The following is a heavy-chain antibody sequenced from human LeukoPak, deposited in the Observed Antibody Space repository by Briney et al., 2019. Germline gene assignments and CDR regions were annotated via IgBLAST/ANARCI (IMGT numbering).Heavy chain of an antibody. J-gene: IGHJ4*02. Sequence: GGSLRLSCAASGFTFSSYGMHWVRQAPGKGLEWVAVISYDGSNKYYADSVKGRFTISRDNSKNTLYLQMNSLRAEDTAVYYCAKDTYSSSWFFDYWGQGTLVTVSS. CDR3: AKDTYSSSWFFDY. CDR1: GFTFSSYG. D-gene: IGHD6-13*01. CDR2: ISYDGSNK. V-gene: IGHV3-30*18.